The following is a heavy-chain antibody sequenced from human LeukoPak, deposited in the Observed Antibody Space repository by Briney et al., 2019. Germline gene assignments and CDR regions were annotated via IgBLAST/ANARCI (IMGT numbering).Heavy chain of an antibody. V-gene: IGHV1-18*04. D-gene: IGHD4-17*01. CDR1: GYTFTSDG. CDR3: ARGSYGDYGDWYFDL. CDR2: ISTYTGNT. J-gene: IGHJ2*01. Sequence: EASVKVSCKASGYTFTSDGISWVRQAPGQGLEWRGWISTYTGNTNYAQNLQDRVTMTTDTSTSTAYMKLRSLRSDDTAVYYCARGSYGDYGDWYFDLWGRGTLVTVSS.